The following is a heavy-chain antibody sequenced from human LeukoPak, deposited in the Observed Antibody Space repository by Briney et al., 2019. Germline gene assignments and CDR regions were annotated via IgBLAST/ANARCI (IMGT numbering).Heavy chain of an antibody. CDR1: GFTFSSYG. CDR2: ISYDGSNK. D-gene: IGHD3-22*01. Sequence: GGSLRLSCAASGFTFSSYGMHWVRQAPGKGLEWVAVISYDGSNKYYADSVKGRFTISRDNSKNTLYLQMNSLRAEDTAVYYCAKVPGDHDRRGYLDYWGQGTLVTVSS. V-gene: IGHV3-30*18. CDR3: AKVPGDHDRRGYLDY. J-gene: IGHJ4*02.